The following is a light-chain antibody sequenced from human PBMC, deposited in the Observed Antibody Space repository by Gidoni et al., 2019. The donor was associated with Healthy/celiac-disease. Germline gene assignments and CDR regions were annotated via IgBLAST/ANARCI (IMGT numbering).Light chain of an antibody. CDR2: DAS. CDR3: QHYDNQLT. Sequence: DIQITQSPSSLSASVGDRVTITCQASQDISNYLNWYQQKPGKAPKLLIYDASNLETGVPSRFSGSGSGIDFTFTISRLQPEDIETYYCQHYDNQLTFGGGTKVEIK. J-gene: IGKJ4*01. CDR1: QDISNY. V-gene: IGKV1-33*01.